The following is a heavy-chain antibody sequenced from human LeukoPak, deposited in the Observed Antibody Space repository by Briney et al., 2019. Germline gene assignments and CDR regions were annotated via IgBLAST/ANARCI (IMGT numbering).Heavy chain of an antibody. J-gene: IGHJ4*02. V-gene: IGHV3-30*03. CDR1: GFSFSTYG. CDR2: ISSDGNNK. Sequence: GGSLRLSFSASGFSFSTYGMHWVRKAPGKGLEGVAVISSDGNNKYYANSVKGRFTVSRDSSKNTLYLQMNSLRAEDTAVYYCARYFDWLFADYWGQGTLVTVSS. CDR3: ARYFDWLFADY. D-gene: IGHD3-9*01.